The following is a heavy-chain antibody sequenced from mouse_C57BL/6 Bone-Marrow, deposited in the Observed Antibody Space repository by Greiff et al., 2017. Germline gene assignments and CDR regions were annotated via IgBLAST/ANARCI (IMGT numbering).Heavy chain of an antibody. V-gene: IGHV1-76*01. D-gene: IGHD3-2*01. Sequence: VHLVESGAELVRPGASVKLSCKASGYTFTDYYINWVKQRPGQGLEWIARIYPGSGNTYYNEKFKGKATLTAEKSSSTAYMQLSSLTSEDSAVYFCATAPRDYWGQGTTLTVSS. J-gene: IGHJ2*01. CDR1: GYTFTDYY. CDR3: ATAPRDY. CDR2: IYPGSGNT.